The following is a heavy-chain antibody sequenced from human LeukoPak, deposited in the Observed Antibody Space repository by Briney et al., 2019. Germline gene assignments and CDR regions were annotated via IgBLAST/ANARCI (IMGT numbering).Heavy chain of an antibody. CDR1: GFTFSGYG. CDR3: AKPIAAAGTDYYYMDV. J-gene: IGHJ6*03. Sequence: PGGSLRLSCAASGFTFSGYGMHWVRQAPGKGLEWVAVIWYDGSNKYYADSVKGRFTISRDNSKNTLYLQMNSLRAEDTAVYYCAKPIAAAGTDYYYMDVWGKGTTVTVSS. V-gene: IGHV3-33*06. D-gene: IGHD6-13*01. CDR2: IWYDGSNK.